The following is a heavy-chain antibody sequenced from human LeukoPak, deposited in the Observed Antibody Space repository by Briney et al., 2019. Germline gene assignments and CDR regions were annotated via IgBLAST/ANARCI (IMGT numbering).Heavy chain of an antibody. CDR2: INPSGSIT. CDR1: GFTFTSYS. CDR3: ARGATYISGHHDA. D-gene: IGHD6-19*01. Sequence: ASVKVSCKASGFTFTSYSMQWVRQAPGQRLEWTGIINPSGSITSYTQKFQGRVTITRDTSTSTVYMELSSLRSDDTAVYYCARGATYISGHHDAWGQGTLVTVSS. J-gene: IGHJ4*02. V-gene: IGHV1-46*01.